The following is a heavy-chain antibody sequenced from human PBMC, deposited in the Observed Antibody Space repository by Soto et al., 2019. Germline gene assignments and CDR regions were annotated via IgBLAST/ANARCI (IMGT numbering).Heavy chain of an antibody. V-gene: IGHV3-30-3*01. CDR2: ISYDGSNK. CDR3: ARVRGMANDAFDI. CDR1: GFTFSSYA. J-gene: IGHJ3*02. Sequence: GGSLRLSCAASGFTFSSYAMHWVRQAPGKGLEWVAVISYDGSNKYYADSVKGRFTISRDNSKNTLYLQMNSLRAEDTAVYYCARVRGMANDAFDIWGQGTMVTVSS.